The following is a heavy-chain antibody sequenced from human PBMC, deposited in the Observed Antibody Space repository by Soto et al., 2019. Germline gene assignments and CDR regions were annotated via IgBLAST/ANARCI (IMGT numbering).Heavy chain of an antibody. CDR1: GFSLSTSGVG. Sequence: QITLKESGPTLVKPTQTLTLTCTFSGFSLSTSGVGVGWIRQPPGTALEWLALIYWDDDKFYSPSLKSRLTIIKDTSKNRVALIMTNMDPVDTATYYCAFDTPRTWLVPFYWGQGTLVTVSS. V-gene: IGHV2-5*02. CDR2: IYWDDDK. J-gene: IGHJ4*02. D-gene: IGHD6-19*01. CDR3: AFDTPRTWLVPFY.